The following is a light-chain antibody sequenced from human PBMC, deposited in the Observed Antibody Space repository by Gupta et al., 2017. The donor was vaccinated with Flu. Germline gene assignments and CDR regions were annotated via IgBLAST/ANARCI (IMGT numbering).Light chain of an antibody. Sequence: EYRFTSTVLASQVISTWLAWYQQKPGKAHKLLIYGATNLQSGVPSRFSGSGSGTDFTLTISSLQPEDFATYYCQQAYSFPHTFGGGTKVEI. CDR3: QQAYSFPHT. CDR2: GAT. J-gene: IGKJ4*01. CDR1: QVISTW. V-gene: IGKV1-12*01.